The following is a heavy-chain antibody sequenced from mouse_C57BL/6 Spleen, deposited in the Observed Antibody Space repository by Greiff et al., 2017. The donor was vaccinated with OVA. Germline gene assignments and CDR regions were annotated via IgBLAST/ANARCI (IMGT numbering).Heavy chain of an antibody. D-gene: IGHD1-1*01. CDR1: GFSLTSYG. J-gene: IGHJ4*01. Sequence: VKLVESGPGLVQPSQSLSITCTVSGFSLTSYGVHWVRQSPGKGLEWLGVIWSGGSTDYNAAFISRLSISKDNSKSQVFFKMNSLLADDTAIYYCASYYYGSDAMDYWGQGTSVTVSS. V-gene: IGHV2-2*01. CDR2: IWSGGST. CDR3: ASYYYGSDAMDY.